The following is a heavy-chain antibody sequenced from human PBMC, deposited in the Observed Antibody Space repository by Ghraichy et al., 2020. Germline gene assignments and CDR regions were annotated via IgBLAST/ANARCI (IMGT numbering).Heavy chain of an antibody. CDR2: IYTSGST. CDR3: ARDEGCPNGICNYQYNGLDV. D-gene: IGHD2-8*01. J-gene: IGHJ6*02. CDR1: GDSITSHY. Sequence: GSLRLSCTVSGDSITSHYWSWIRQPAGKGLEWIGRIYTSGSTNYNPSLKSRITVSLDTSKNQISLKLRSVTAADTAVYFCARDEGCPNGICNYQYNGLDVWGQGTTVTVSS. V-gene: IGHV4-4*07.